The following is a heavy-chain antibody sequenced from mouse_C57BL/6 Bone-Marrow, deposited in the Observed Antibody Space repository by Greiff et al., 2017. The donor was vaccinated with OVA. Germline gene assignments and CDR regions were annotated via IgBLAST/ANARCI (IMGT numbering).Heavy chain of an antibody. V-gene: IGHV1-18*01. J-gene: IGHJ4*01. D-gene: IGHD2-1*01. Sequence: VQLQQSGPELVKPGASVKIPCKASGYTFTDYNMDWVKQSHGKSLEWIGDINPNNGGTIYNQKFKGKATLTVDKSSSTAYMELRSLTSEDTAVYYCARLIIYYGNYGAMDYWGQGTSVTVSS. CDR3: ARLIIYYGNYGAMDY. CDR2: INPNNGGT. CDR1: GYTFTDYN.